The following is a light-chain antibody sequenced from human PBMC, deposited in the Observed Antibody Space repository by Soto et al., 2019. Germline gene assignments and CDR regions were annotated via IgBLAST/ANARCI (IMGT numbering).Light chain of an antibody. CDR2: AAS. CDR1: QSVSSN. J-gene: IGKJ5*01. V-gene: IGKV3-15*01. CDR3: QQNNNWPPIT. Sequence: EIVLTQSPGTLSLSPGERATLSCRASQSVSSNLAWYQQKPGQAPRLLIYAASTRATGVPARFSGSGSGTEFTLTISSLQSEDFAVYYCQQNNNWPPITFGQGTRLEI.